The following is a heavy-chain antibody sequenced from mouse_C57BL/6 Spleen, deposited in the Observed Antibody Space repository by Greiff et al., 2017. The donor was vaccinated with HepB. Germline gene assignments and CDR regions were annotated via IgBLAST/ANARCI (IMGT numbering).Heavy chain of an antibody. D-gene: IGHD3-2*01. CDR2: IDPSDSYT. CDR3: ARYDPRQPYAMDY. J-gene: IGHJ4*01. Sequence: QVQLKQPGAELVKPGASVKLSCKASGYTFTSYWMQWVKQRHGQGLEWIGEIDPSDSYTNYNQKFKGKATLTVDTSSSTAYMQLSSLTSEDSAVYYCARYDPRQPYAMDYWGQGTSVTVSS. CDR1: GYTFTSYW. V-gene: IGHV1-50*01.